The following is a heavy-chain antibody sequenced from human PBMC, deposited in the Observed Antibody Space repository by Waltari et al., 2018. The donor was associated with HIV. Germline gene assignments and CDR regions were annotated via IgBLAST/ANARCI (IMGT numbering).Heavy chain of an antibody. V-gene: IGHV3-66*02. CDR1: GFTVSSNY. J-gene: IGHJ6*02. Sequence: EVQLVESGGGLVQPGGSLRLSCAASGFTVSSNYMSWVRQAPGKGWWWVSVIYSGGSTYYADSVKGRFTISRDNSKNTLYLQMNSLRAEDTAVYYCAREADSAYYYYGMDVWGQGTTVTVSS. CDR3: AREADSAYYYYGMDV. D-gene: IGHD1-26*01. CDR2: IYSGGST.